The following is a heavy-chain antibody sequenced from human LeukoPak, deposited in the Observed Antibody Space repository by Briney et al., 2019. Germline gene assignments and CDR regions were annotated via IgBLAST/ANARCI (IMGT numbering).Heavy chain of an antibody. CDR2: IYYSEST. CDR3: ERAHCSSTSCYAGSWFDP. V-gene: IGHV4-59*01. CDR1: GGSISSYY. D-gene: IGHD2-2*01. J-gene: IGHJ5*02. Sequence: SETLSLTCTVSGGSISSYYWSWIRQPPGKGLEWIGYIYYSESTSYNPSLKSRVTISVDTSKNQFSLKLSSVTAADTAVYYCERAHCSSTSCYAGSWFDPWGQGTLVTVSS.